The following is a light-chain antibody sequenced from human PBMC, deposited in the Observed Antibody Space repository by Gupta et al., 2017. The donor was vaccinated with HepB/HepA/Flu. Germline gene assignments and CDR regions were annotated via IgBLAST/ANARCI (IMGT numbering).Light chain of an antibody. CDR3: QQYYSYPYT. V-gene: IGKV1-5*03. CDR2: KAS. J-gene: IGKJ2*01. CDR1: QSISTW. Sequence: DIQMTQSPSTLSASVGDRVTITCRASQSISTWLAWYQQKPGKAPKLLIYKASTLESGVPSSFSGSGSGTEFTLTISSLQPDDFATYYCQQYYSYPYTFDQGTKLEIK.